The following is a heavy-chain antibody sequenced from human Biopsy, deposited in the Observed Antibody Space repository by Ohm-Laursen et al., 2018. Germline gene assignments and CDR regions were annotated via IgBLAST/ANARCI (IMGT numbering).Heavy chain of an antibody. J-gene: IGHJ4*02. V-gene: IGHV3-33*01. Sequence: SLRLSCAASGFIFKSYGMHWVRQAPGKGLEWVALICYDGSDQYYADSVKGRFTISRDNSKNTVYLQMNSLRAEDTAVYYCTRDRRERYQFDSWGQGTRVTVSS. CDR2: ICYDGSDQ. CDR3: TRDRRERYQFDS. D-gene: IGHD1-26*01. CDR1: GFIFKSYG.